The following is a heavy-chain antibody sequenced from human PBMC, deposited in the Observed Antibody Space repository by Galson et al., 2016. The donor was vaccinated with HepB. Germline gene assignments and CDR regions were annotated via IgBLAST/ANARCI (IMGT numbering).Heavy chain of an antibody. J-gene: IGHJ3*02. CDR1: GDSISESW. D-gene: IGHD3-22*01. Sequence: ETLSLTCAVSGDSISESWWSWIRQPPGKGLEWIGYIYYNGDTSYKPSLTSRVTISVDTSKNQFSLKLSSVTAADPAVYYCARFYYDSSGYPHDAFDIWGQGTMVTVSS. CDR2: IYYNGDT. V-gene: IGHV4-59*01. CDR3: ARFYYDSSGYPHDAFDI.